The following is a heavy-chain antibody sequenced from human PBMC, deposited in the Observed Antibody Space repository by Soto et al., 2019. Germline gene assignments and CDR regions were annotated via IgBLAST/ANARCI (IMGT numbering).Heavy chain of an antibody. V-gene: IGHV4-59*01. CDR3: ATSNTTCPGCYS. CDR2: ISHSGLR. CDR1: GVYISSGY. J-gene: IGHJ5*02. D-gene: IGHD2-2*01. Sequence: PSVTLSVTCIVAGVYISSGYCTWIRQSPGKGLEWIGYISHSGLRHYRASLQSRLTMSVETSKNQFSLNLTSVSAADTAIYYCATSNTTCPGCYSWGQGTLVTVSS.